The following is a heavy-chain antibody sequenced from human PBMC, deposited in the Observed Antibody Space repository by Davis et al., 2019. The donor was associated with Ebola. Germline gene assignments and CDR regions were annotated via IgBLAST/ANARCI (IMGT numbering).Heavy chain of an antibody. Sequence: MPSETLSLTCTVSGGSVSSGGYYWSWIRQPPGKGLEWIGNIHYLGNTNYNPSLKSRVTISVDTSKNQFSLKLSSVTAADSAVYYCARGNYGDYIVLYYYNMDVWGQGTTVTVSS. J-gene: IGHJ6*02. V-gene: IGHV4-61*08. CDR3: ARGNYGDYIVLYYYNMDV. CDR2: IHYLGNT. D-gene: IGHD4-17*01. CDR1: GGSVSSGGYY.